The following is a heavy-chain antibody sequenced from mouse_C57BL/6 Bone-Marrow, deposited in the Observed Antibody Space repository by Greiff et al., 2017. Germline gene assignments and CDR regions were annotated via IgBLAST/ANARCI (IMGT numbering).Heavy chain of an antibody. V-gene: IGHV1-52*01. Sequence: QVQLQQPGAELVRPGSSVKLSCKASGYTFTSYWMHWVKQRPIQGLEWIGNIDPSDSETHYNQKFKDKATLTVDKSSSPAYMQLSSLTSEDSAVYYCARRGTTVSYWYFDVWGTGTTVTVSS. J-gene: IGHJ1*03. D-gene: IGHD1-1*01. CDR2: IDPSDSET. CDR1: GYTFTSYW. CDR3: ARRGTTVSYWYFDV.